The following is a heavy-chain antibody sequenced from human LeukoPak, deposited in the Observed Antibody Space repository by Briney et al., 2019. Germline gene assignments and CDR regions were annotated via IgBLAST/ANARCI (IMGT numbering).Heavy chain of an antibody. V-gene: IGHV3-23*01. D-gene: IGHD3-22*01. Sequence: GGSLRLSCAASGFTFSSYAMSWVRQAPGKGLEWVSAISGSGGSTYYADSVKGRFTISRDNSKNTPYLQMNSLRAEDTAVYYCAKYYNDSSGYYPLEYYYYMDVWGKGTTVTVSS. CDR1: GFTFSSYA. J-gene: IGHJ6*03. CDR2: ISGSGGST. CDR3: AKYYNDSSGYYPLEYYYYMDV.